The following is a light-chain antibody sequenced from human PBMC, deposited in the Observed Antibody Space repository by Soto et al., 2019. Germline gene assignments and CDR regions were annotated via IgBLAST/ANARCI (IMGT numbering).Light chain of an antibody. CDR2: DVS. CDR3: CSYAGSYTWG. CDR1: SSDVGGYNF. J-gene: IGLJ2*01. Sequence: QSALTQPRSVSGSPGQSVTISCTGTSSDVGGYNFVSWYQHHPGKAPKLMIYDVSERPSGVPDRFSGSKSGNTASLTISGLQAEHEADYYCCSYAGSYTWGFGGGTKLTVL. V-gene: IGLV2-11*01.